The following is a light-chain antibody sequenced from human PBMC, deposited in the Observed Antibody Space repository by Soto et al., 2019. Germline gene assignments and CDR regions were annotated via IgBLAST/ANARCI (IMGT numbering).Light chain of an antibody. CDR3: QQYYSFPYT. CDR1: QSISSW. V-gene: IGKV1-5*01. J-gene: IGKJ5*01. Sequence: DIQMTQSPSTLSASVGDRVTITCRASQSISSWLAWYQQKPGKAPKLLIYDASSLESGVPSRFSGSGSGTEFTLTISSLQPDDFATYYCQQYYSFPYTFGQGTRLEIK. CDR2: DAS.